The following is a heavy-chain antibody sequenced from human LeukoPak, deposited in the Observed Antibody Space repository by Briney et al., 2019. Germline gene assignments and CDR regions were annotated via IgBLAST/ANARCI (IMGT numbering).Heavy chain of an antibody. J-gene: IGHJ4*02. Sequence: EASVKVSCKASGYTFTGYYMHWVRQAPGQGLEWMGRINPNSGGTNYAQKFQGRVTITRDTSASTAYMELSSLRSEDTAVYYCARDHNDSSDYWGQGTLVTVSS. CDR1: GYTFTGYY. D-gene: IGHD3-22*01. CDR3: ARDHNDSSDY. CDR2: INPNSGGT. V-gene: IGHV1-2*06.